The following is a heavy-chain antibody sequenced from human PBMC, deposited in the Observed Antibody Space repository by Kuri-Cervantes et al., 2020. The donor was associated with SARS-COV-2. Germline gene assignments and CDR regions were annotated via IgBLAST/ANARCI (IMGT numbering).Heavy chain of an antibody. Sequence: SVKVSCKASGGTFSSYAISWVRQAPGQGLEWMGRIIPILGIANDAQKFQGRVTITADKSTSTAYMELSSLRSEDTAVYYCDSSRGENLDYWGQGTLVTVSS. J-gene: IGHJ4*02. V-gene: IGHV1-69*04. CDR3: DSSRGENLDY. CDR1: GGTFSSYA. CDR2: IIPILGIA. D-gene: IGHD3-10*01.